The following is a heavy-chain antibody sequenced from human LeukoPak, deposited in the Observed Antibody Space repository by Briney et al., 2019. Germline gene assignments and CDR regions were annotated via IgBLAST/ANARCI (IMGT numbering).Heavy chain of an antibody. CDR1: GFTFSSYG. D-gene: IGHD2-15*01. V-gene: IGHV3-30*18. CDR2: ISYDGSNK. J-gene: IGHJ4*02. CDR3: AKDHRTYCSGGSCYLPDFDY. Sequence: GGSLRLSCAASGFTFSSYGMHWVRQAPGKGLEWVAVISYDGSNKYYADSVKGRFTISRDNSKNTLYLQMNSLRAEGTAVYYCAKDHRTYCSGGSCYLPDFDYWGQGTLVTVSS.